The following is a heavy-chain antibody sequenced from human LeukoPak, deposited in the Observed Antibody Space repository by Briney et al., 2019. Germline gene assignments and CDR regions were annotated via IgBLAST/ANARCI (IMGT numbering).Heavy chain of an antibody. CDR1: GFDFSSNW. Sequence: GGSLRLSCAASGFDFSSNWMHWVRHAPGQGLVWVSRIKGDGNSTNYADSVKGRFTISRDIAKNTLYLQMNSLRAEDTGVYYCAKDHYWSIDYWGRGTLVTVSS. V-gene: IGHV3-74*01. CDR3: AKDHYWSIDY. D-gene: IGHD3-3*01. CDR2: IKGDGNST. J-gene: IGHJ4*02.